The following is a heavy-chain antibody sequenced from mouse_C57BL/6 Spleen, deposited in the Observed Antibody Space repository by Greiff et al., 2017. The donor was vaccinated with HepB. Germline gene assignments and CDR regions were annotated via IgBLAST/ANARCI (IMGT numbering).Heavy chain of an antibody. J-gene: IGHJ2*01. D-gene: IGHD1-1*01. Sequence: QVQLKQPGAELVKPGASVKLSCKASGYTFTSYWMQWVKQRPGQGLEWIGEIDPSDSYTNYNQKFKGKATLTVDTSSSTAYMQLSSLTSEDSAVYYCARQTTVDYFDYWGQGTTLTVSS. V-gene: IGHV1-50*01. CDR1: GYTFTSYW. CDR2: IDPSDSYT. CDR3: ARQTTVDYFDY.